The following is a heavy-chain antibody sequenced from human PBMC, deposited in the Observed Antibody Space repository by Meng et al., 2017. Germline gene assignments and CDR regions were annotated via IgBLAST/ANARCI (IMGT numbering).Heavy chain of an antibody. CDR2: ISYDGSDE. V-gene: IGHV3-30*01. CDR1: GFTFSSYA. CDR3: ARESFHGSGNYYQNFDY. J-gene: IGHJ4*02. D-gene: IGHD3-10*01. Sequence: GGSLRLSCAASGFTFSSYAMHWVRQAPGKGLEWVAVISYDGSDEYYADSVKGRFTISRDNSKNTLFLQMNSLRAEDTAVYYCARESFHGSGNYYQNFDYWGQGTLVTVSS.